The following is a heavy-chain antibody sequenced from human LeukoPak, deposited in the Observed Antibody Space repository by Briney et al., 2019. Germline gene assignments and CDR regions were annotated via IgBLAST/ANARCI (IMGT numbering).Heavy chain of an antibody. J-gene: IGHJ4*02. V-gene: IGHV3-30*04. CDR3: ARDSYCGGDCSQTEDGNFDY. CDR2: ISYDGSNK. CDR1: GFTFSSYA. Sequence: PGGSLRLSCAASGFTFSSYAMSWVRQAPGKGLEWVAVISYDGSNKYYADSVKGRFTISRDNSKNTLYLQMNSLRAEDTAVYYCARDSYCGGDCSQTEDGNFDYWGQGTLVTVSS. D-gene: IGHD2-21*02.